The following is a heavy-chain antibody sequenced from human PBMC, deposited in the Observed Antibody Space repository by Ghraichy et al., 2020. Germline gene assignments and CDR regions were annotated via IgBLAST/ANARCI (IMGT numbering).Heavy chain of an antibody. CDR2: IYYSGST. D-gene: IGHD5-12*01. Sequence: SETLSLTCTVYGGSISSYYWSWIRQPPGKGLEWIGYIYYSGSTNYNPSLKSRVTISVDTSKNQFSLKLSSVTAADTAVYYCARGIVATIGNYWGQGTLVTVSS. V-gene: IGHV4-59*01. J-gene: IGHJ4*02. CDR1: GGSISSYY. CDR3: ARGIVATIGNY.